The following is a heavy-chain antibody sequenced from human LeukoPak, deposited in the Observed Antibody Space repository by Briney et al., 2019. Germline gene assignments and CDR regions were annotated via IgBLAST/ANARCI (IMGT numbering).Heavy chain of an antibody. Sequence: GASVKVSCKASGGTFSSYAISWVRQAPGQGLEWMGRIIPILGIANYAQKFQGRVTITADKSTSTAYMELSSLRSEDTAVYYCARGPAGYVGYYYYGMDVWGQGTTVTVSS. D-gene: IGHD5-12*01. CDR3: ARGPAGYVGYYYYGMDV. V-gene: IGHV1-69*04. CDR2: IIPILGIA. J-gene: IGHJ6*02. CDR1: GGTFSSYA.